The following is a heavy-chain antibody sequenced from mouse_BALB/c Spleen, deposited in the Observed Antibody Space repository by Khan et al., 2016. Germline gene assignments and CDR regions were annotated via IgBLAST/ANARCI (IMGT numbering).Heavy chain of an antibody. D-gene: IGHD2-4*01. Sequence: VQLQESGAELARPGASVKLSCKASGYTFTSYWMQWVKQRPGQGLEWIGAIYPGDGDTRYTQKFKGKATLTADKSSSTAYMQLSSLASEDSAVYYCARSLYDSEGGDYWGQGTLVTVSA. CDR2: IYPGDGDT. V-gene: IGHV1-87*01. CDR3: ARSLYDSEGGDY. J-gene: IGHJ3*01. CDR1: GYTFTSYW.